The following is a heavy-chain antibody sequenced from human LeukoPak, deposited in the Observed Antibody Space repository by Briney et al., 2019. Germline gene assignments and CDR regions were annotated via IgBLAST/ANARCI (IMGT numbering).Heavy chain of an antibody. CDR2: MNPNSGNT. CDR3: ARGVGSGYYLLYYYYYYMDV. V-gene: IGHV1-8*01. J-gene: IGHJ6*03. Sequence: ASVKVSCKASGYTFTSYDINWVRQATGQGLEWMGWMNPNSGNTGYAQKFQGRVTMTRNTSISTAYMELSSLRSEDTAVHYCARGVGSGYYLLYYYYYYMDVWGKGTTVTVSS. CDR1: GYTFTSYD. D-gene: IGHD3-22*01.